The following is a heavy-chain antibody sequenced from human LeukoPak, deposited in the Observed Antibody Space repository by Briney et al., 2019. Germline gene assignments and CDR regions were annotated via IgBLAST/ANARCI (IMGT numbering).Heavy chain of an antibody. Sequence: PGGSLRLSCVASGFTFSSYAINWVRQAPGRGLEWVSIISGSGDNTNYADSVKGRFTISRDNSKNTLYLQMNSLRAEDTAVYYCAKATGYLLWGQGTLVIVSS. D-gene: IGHD1-14*01. V-gene: IGHV3-23*01. CDR3: AKATGYLL. CDR1: GFTFSSYA. CDR2: ISGSGDNT. J-gene: IGHJ4*02.